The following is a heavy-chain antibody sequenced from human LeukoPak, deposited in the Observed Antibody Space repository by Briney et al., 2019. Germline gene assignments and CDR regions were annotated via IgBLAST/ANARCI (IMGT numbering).Heavy chain of an antibody. CDR3: ARGGKYYYDSSGYRPNWFDP. V-gene: IGHV3-66*02. CDR1: GFTVSSNY. Sequence: QSGGSLRLSCAASGFTVSSNYMSWVRQAPGKGLEWVSVIYSGGSTYYADSVKGRFTISRDNSKNTLYLQMNRLRAEDTAVYYCARGGKYYYDSSGYRPNWFDPWGQGTLVTGSS. CDR2: IYSGGST. J-gene: IGHJ5*02. D-gene: IGHD3-22*01.